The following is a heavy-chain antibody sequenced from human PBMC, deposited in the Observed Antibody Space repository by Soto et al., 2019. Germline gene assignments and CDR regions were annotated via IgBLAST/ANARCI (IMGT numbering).Heavy chain of an antibody. J-gene: IGHJ5*02. D-gene: IGHD3-22*01. CDR2: IYSSGNA. CDR1: LDSISNSY. V-gene: IGHV4-4*07. CDR3: AKGRGFYSDNYFDP. Sequence: QVQLLESGPGLVKPSATLSLTCSVSLDSISNSYWTWIRQPAGKGLEWIGHIYSSGNANYNPSLKSRVTMSLDTSNKQFSLSLKSVTAADTAIYYCAKGRGFYSDNYFDPCGQVTQVTVSS.